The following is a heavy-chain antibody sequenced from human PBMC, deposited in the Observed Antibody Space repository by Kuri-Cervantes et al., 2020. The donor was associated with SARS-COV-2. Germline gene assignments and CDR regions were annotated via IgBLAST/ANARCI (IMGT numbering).Heavy chain of an antibody. CDR1: GFTFSSYW. V-gene: IGHV3-7*01. Sequence: GESLKISCAASGFTFSSYWMSWVRQAPGKGLEWVANIKQDGSEKYYVDSVKGRFTISRDNAKNSLYLQMNSLRAEDTAVYYCARDRGATTQYYFDYWGQGTLVTVSS. D-gene: IGHD1-26*01. CDR3: ARDRGATTQYYFDY. CDR2: IKQDGSEK. J-gene: IGHJ4*02.